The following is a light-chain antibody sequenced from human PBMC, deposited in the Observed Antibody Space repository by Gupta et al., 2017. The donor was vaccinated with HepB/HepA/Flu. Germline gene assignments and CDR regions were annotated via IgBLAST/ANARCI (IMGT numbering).Light chain of an antibody. J-gene: IGKJ4*01. CDR1: QSLGYSDANTY. Sequence: DVVMTQSPLSLPVTLGQPDYISCRSSQSLGYSDANTYLNWFQQRPGQSPRRLIYKVSNRDSGVPARFSGSGSGTDFTLKISRVEAEDVGVYYCMQSIYWPPTFGGGTKVEIK. V-gene: IGKV2-30*01. CDR3: MQSIYWPPT. CDR2: KVS.